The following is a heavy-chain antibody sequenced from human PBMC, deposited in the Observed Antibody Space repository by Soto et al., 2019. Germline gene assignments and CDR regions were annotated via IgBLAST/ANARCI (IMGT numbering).Heavy chain of an antibody. CDR2: INHSGST. V-gene: IGHV4-34*01. Sequence: SETLSLTCAVYGGSFSGYYWSWIRQPPGKGLEWFGEINHSGSTNYNPSLKSRVTISVDTSKNQFSLKLSSVTAADTAVYYCAIGYSSGWYDFSPYYYYGMDVWGQGTTVTVSS. CDR3: AIGYSSGWYDFSPYYYYGMDV. CDR1: GGSFSGYY. D-gene: IGHD6-19*01. J-gene: IGHJ6*02.